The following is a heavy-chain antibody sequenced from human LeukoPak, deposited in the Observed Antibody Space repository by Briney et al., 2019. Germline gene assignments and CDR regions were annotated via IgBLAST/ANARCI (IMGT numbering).Heavy chain of an antibody. Sequence: NPSETLSLTCTVSGGSISSYYWSWIRQPPGKGLEWIGRIYTSGNTNYNPSLKSRVTISVDTSKNQFSLKLSSVTAADTAVYYCARETSQKGAHYMDVWGKGTTVTTSS. D-gene: IGHD3-16*01. V-gene: IGHV4-4*07. J-gene: IGHJ6*03. CDR2: IYTSGNT. CDR1: GGSISSYY. CDR3: ARETSQKGAHYMDV.